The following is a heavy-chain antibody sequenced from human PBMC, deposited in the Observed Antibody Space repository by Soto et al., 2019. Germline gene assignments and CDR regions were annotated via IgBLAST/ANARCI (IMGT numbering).Heavy chain of an antibody. J-gene: IGHJ4*02. CDR3: ARMNYYDTSGYPFDY. CDR1: GGSISSYY. CDR2: IYFRGTT. V-gene: IGHV4-59*01. Sequence: SETLSLTCTVSGGSISSYYWSWIRQPPGKGLEWIGYIYFRGTTNYNPSLKSRVTMSADTSKNQFSQKLNSVTAADTAVYYCARMNYYDTSGYPFDYWGQGMMVTVSS. D-gene: IGHD3-22*01.